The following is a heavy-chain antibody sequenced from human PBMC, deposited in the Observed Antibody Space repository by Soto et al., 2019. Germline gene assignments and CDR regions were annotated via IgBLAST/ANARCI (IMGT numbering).Heavy chain of an antibody. CDR3: ARGRTLFDP. CDR2: INHSGST. D-gene: IGHD2-2*01. CDR1: GGSFSGYY. J-gene: IGHJ5*02. V-gene: IGHV4-34*01. Sequence: SETLSLTCAVYGGSFSGYYWSWIRQPPGKGLEWIGEINHSGSTNYNPSLKSRVTISVDTSKNQFSLKLSSVTAADTAVYYCARGRTLFDPWGQGTLVTVSS.